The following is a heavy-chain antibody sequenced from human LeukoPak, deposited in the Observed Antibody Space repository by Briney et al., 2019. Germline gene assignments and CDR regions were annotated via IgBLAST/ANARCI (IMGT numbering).Heavy chain of an antibody. Sequence: AGGSLRLSCTVSGFTVSSNSMSWVRQAPGKGLEWVSFIYSDNTHYSDSVKGRFTISRDNSKNTLYLQMNSLKASDTAMYYCARRRDLYSGSYYPFDYWGQGTLVTVSS. V-gene: IGHV3-53*01. J-gene: IGHJ4*02. CDR2: IYSDNT. CDR3: ARRRDLYSGSYYPFDY. D-gene: IGHD1-26*01. CDR1: GFTVSSNS.